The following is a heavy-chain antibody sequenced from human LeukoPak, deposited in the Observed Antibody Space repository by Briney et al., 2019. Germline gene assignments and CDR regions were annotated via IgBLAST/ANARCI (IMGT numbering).Heavy chain of an antibody. Sequence: PGGSLRLSCAASGFTFSSYGMHWVRQAPGKGLEWVAVIWYDGSNKYYADSVKGRFTISRDNSKNTLYLQMNSPRAEDTAVYYCARDPISRIAAAGIPPYGMDVWGQGTTVTVSS. CDR3: ARDPISRIAAAGIPPYGMDV. J-gene: IGHJ6*02. CDR1: GFTFSSYG. D-gene: IGHD6-13*01. CDR2: IWYDGSNK. V-gene: IGHV3-33*01.